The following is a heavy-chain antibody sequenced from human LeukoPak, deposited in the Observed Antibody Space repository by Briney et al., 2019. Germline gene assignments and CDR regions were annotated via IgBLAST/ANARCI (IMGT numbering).Heavy chain of an antibody. CDR1: GGSISSYY. J-gene: IGHJ6*03. Sequence: PSETLSLTCTVSGGSISSYYWSWIRLPAGKGLEWIGRIYTSGSTNYNPSLKSRVTMSVDTSKNQFSLKLSSVTAADTAVYYCARYKARGGGWGYYYYYYMDVWGKGTTVTVSS. CDR3: ARYKARGGGWGYYYYYYMDV. CDR2: IYTSGST. D-gene: IGHD2-15*01. V-gene: IGHV4-4*07.